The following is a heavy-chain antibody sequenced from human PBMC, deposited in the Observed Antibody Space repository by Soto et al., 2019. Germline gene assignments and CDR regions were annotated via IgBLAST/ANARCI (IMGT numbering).Heavy chain of an antibody. CDR3: ARGNVDTAMVDYYYYGMDV. V-gene: IGHV1-69*01. J-gene: IGHJ6*02. CDR2: IIPIFGTA. CDR1: GGTFSSYA. D-gene: IGHD5-18*01. Sequence: QVQLVQSGAEVKKPGSSVKVSCKASGGTFSSYAISWVRQAPGQGLEWMGGIIPIFGTANYAQKFQGRVTITADEYTSTAYMELSSLRSEDTAVYYCARGNVDTAMVDYYYYGMDVWGQGTTVTVSS.